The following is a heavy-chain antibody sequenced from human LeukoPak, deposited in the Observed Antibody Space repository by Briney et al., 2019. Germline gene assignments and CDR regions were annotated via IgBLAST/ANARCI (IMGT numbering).Heavy chain of an antibody. V-gene: IGHV3-7*01. CDR2: IKQDGSEK. D-gene: IGHD6-13*01. J-gene: IGHJ4*02. CDR3: ASNSGRYSSSWLPLYN. CDR1: GFTFSSYW. Sequence: PGGSLRLSCAASGFTFSSYWMSWVRQAPGKGLEWVANIKQDGSEKYYVDSVKGRFTISRDNAKNSLYLQMNSLRAEDTAVYYCASNSGRYSSSWLPLYNWGQGTLVTVSS.